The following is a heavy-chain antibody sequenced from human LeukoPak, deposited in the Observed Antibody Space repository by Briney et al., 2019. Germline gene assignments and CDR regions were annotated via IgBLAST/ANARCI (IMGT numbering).Heavy chain of an antibody. CDR3: ARDHSGWSVFWFDP. Sequence: ASVKVSCKASAGTFSSYAISLVRDAPGQGLEWVGGIIPIFGTANYAQKFQGRVTITADESTSTAYMELSRLRSEDTAVYYCARDHSGWSVFWFDPWGQGTLVTVSS. D-gene: IGHD6-19*01. V-gene: IGHV1-69*13. CDR1: AGTFSSYA. J-gene: IGHJ5*02. CDR2: IIPIFGTA.